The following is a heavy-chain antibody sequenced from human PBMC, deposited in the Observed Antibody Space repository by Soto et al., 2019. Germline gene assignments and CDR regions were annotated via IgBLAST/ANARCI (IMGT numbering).Heavy chain of an antibody. J-gene: IGHJ4*02. V-gene: IGHV4-59*01. CDR2: INYRGNT. CDR3: ARGEESYGYFLHY. CDR1: GGSISTYY. Sequence: QVQLQESGPRLVKPSETLSLTCTVSGGSISTYYWTWIRQPPGKGLEWIGYINYRGNTNYNPSLKSRRTISIGTSKNQFSLKLNSVTAAYTAVYYCARGEESYGYFLHYWGPGTLVTVSS. D-gene: IGHD5-18*01.